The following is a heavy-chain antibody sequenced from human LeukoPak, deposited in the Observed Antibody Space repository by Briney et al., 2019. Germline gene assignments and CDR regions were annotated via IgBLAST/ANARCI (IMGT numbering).Heavy chain of an antibody. J-gene: IGHJ6*02. V-gene: IGHV3-30-3*01. D-gene: IGHD2-2*01. CDR3: AREYAQFVPPYGMDV. CDR1: GFTFSRYW. CDR2: ISYDGSNK. Sequence: GGSLRLSCVGSGFTFSRYWLNWVRQAPGKGLEWVAVISYDGSNKYYADSVKGRFTISRDNSKNTLYLQMNSLRAEDTAVYYCAREYAQFVPPYGMDVWGQGTTVTVSS.